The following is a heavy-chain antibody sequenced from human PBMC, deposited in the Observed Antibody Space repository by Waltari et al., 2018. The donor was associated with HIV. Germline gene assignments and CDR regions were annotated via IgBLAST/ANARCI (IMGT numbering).Heavy chain of an antibody. CDR1: GTSISSGDYF. D-gene: IGHD3-10*01. CDR2: IISRGDA. J-gene: IGHJ4*02. CDR3: AFGRFGESGAGNS. V-gene: IGHV4-30-4*01. Sequence: QVQLRESGPGLVKPSQTVTLICTVSGTSISSGDYFWTWIRQPPGKGLEWLGNIISRGDAYYRPSLKSRLLMSIDRSQNQFSLRLKYVTAADTAVYYCAFGRFGESGAGNSWGQGALVTVS.